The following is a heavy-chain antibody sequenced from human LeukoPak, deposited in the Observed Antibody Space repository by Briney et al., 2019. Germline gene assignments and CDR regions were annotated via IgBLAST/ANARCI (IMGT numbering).Heavy chain of an antibody. V-gene: IGHV1-2*02. CDR3: ARIDFWSGYVGY. Sequence: ASVKVSCKASGYTFTGYYMHWVRQAPGQGLEWMGWINPNSGGTNYAQKFQGRVTMTRDTSISTAYMELSRLRSDDTAVYYCARIDFWSGYVGYWGQGTLVTVSS. CDR1: GYTFTGYY. CDR2: INPNSGGT. D-gene: IGHD3-3*01. J-gene: IGHJ4*02.